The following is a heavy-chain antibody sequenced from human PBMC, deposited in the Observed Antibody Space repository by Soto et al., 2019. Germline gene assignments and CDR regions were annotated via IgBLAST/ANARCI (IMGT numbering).Heavy chain of an antibody. CDR1: GFTCRSYD. D-gene: IGHD2-8*02. V-gene: IGHV3-23*01. Sequence: LRLSCAASGFTCRSYDMSWVRQAPGKGLEWVSTILVGGSTHYPDSVKGRFTISRDNSKNTVFLQMNSLTAGDTAVYYCAKATATGGGAFDICGQGTMVTVSS. CDR3: AKATATGGGAFDI. CDR2: ILVGGST. J-gene: IGHJ3*02.